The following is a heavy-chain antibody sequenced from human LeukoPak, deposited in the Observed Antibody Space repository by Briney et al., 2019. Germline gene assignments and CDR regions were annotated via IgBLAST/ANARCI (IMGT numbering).Heavy chain of an antibody. D-gene: IGHD6-13*01. J-gene: IGHJ4*02. CDR2: ISTSGTII. V-gene: IGHV3-48*04. Sequence: PGGSLRLSCAASEFSFSNYAMSWVRQAPARGLEWVSYISTSGTIIYYADSVKGRFTVSRDNAKNSLYLQMNSLRVEDTAIYYCARAGGTSWADYWGQGTLVTVSS. CDR1: EFSFSNYA. CDR3: ARAGGTSWADY.